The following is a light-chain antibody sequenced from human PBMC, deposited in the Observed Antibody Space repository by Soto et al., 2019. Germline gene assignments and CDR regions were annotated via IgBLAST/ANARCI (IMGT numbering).Light chain of an antibody. Sequence: ETVLTQSPGTLSLSPGERAALSCRASQSVSSSYLAWYQQIPGQAPRLLIYGASSRATGIPDRFSGSRSATDFTRTIRSLEPEDPAVYYCQQYLSSPQTFGQGTKV. CDR2: GAS. V-gene: IGKV3-20*01. CDR1: QSVSSSY. J-gene: IGKJ1*01. CDR3: QQYLSSPQT.